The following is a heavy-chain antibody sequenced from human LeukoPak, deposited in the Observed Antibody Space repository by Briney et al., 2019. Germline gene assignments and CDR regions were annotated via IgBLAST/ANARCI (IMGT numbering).Heavy chain of an antibody. Sequence: SSETLSLTCTVSGGSISSYYWSWIRQPPGKGLEWIGYIYYSGSTNYNPSLKSRVTISVDTSKNQFSLKLSSVTAADTAVYYCARSSRYNWNEGWFDPWGQGTLVTVSS. J-gene: IGHJ5*02. CDR2: IYYSGST. CDR3: ARSSRYNWNEGWFDP. CDR1: GGSISSYY. V-gene: IGHV4-59*08. D-gene: IGHD1-20*01.